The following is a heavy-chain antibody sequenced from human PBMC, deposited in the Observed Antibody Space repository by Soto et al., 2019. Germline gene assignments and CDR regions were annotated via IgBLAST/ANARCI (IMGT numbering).Heavy chain of an antibody. CDR1: GGSFKSGSYS. J-gene: IGHJ5*02. CDR3: ARGGAYGENWFDP. D-gene: IGHD4-17*01. Sequence: SETLSLTCTVSGGSFKSGSYSWSWIRQPPGKGLEWIGYVYHTGRTSYNPSLKSRVSISMDTSKSQFSLNLDSVTAADTAVYYCARGGAYGENWFDPWGQGTLVTVSS. CDR2: VYHTGRT. V-gene: IGHV4-61*01.